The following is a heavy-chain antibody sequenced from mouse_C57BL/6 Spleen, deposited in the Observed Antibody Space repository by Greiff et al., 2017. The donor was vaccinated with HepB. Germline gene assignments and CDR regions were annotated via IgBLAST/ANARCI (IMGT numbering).Heavy chain of an antibody. CDR1: GYTFTSYW. V-gene: IGHV1-7*01. CDR3: ARHSPRGFYAMDY. J-gene: IGHJ4*01. D-gene: IGHD2-12*01. CDR2: INPSSGYT. Sequence: QVQLQQSGAELAKPGASVKLSCKASGYTFTSYWMHWVNQRPGQGLEWIGYINPSSGYTKYNQKFKDKATLTADKSSSTAYMQLSSLTYEDSAVYYCARHSPRGFYAMDYWGQGTSVTVSS.